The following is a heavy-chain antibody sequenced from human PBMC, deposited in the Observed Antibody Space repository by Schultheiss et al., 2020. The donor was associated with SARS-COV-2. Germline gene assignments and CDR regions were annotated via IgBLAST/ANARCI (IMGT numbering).Heavy chain of an antibody. V-gene: IGHV3-66*01. Sequence: GESLKISCAASGFTVSSNYMSWVRQAPGKGLEWVSVIYSGGSTYYADSVKGRFTISRDNAKNSLYLQMNSLRAEDTAVYYCARDSYSGTYYFPFDYWGQGTLVTVSS. CDR3: ARDSYSGTYYFPFDY. D-gene: IGHD1-26*01. CDR1: GFTVSSNY. J-gene: IGHJ4*02. CDR2: IYSGGST.